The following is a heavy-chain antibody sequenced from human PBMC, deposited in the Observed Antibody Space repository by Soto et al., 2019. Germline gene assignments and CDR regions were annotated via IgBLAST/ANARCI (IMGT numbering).Heavy chain of an antibody. D-gene: IGHD2-2*01. CDR2: LSYTGST. Sequence: SETLSLTCTVSGGTISSSSYYWGWIRQSPGKGLEWIGRLSYTGSTYCNPSLKSRVTISVDTSKNQFSLKLSSVSAADTAVYYFATSYGSSTSCYAVGYFDYWGQGTLVTVSS. CDR1: GGTISSSSYY. V-gene: IGHV4-39*01. CDR3: ATSYGSSTSCYAVGYFDY. J-gene: IGHJ4*02.